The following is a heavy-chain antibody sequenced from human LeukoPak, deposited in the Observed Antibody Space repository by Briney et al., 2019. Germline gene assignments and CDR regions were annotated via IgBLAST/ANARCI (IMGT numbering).Heavy chain of an antibody. CDR1: GFLFSSFE. Sequence: GGSLRLSCAASGFLFSSFEVNWVRQAPGKGLEWVSYISSSGITIYYADSVKGRFTVSRDSSKNTLYLQMSSLRAEDTAVYYCAKDRPYSSSWYGAGDYWGQGTLVTVSS. CDR3: AKDRPYSSSWYGAGDY. D-gene: IGHD6-13*01. V-gene: IGHV3-48*03. CDR2: ISSSGITI. J-gene: IGHJ4*02.